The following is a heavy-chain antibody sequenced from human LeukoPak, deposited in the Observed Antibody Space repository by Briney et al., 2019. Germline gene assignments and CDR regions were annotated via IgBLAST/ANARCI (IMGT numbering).Heavy chain of an antibody. Sequence: GGSLRLSCAASGFTFSRYGTHWVRQAPGKGLEWVAVIWYDGSHKYYADSVKGRFTISRDNSKNMLYLQMDSLSAEDTAVYYCVRAYDILTGPEYWGQGTLVTVSS. CDR3: VRAYDILTGPEY. CDR2: IWYDGSHK. D-gene: IGHD3-9*01. CDR1: GFTFSRYG. V-gene: IGHV3-33*01. J-gene: IGHJ4*02.